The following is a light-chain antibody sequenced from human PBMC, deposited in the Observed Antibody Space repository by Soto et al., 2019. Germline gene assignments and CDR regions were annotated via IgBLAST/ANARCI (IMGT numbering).Light chain of an antibody. J-gene: IGLJ2*01. V-gene: IGLV2-14*03. CDR3: TSWTTSTTMI. CDR2: DVN. CDR1: SSDIGAYNF. Sequence: QSALTQPASVSGSPGQSITISCTGTSSDIGAYNFFSWYQQHPGKAPKLMLYDVNIRPSGVSNRFSGSKSGNTASLTISGLQAEDEADYHCTSWTTSTTMIFGGGTKLTVL.